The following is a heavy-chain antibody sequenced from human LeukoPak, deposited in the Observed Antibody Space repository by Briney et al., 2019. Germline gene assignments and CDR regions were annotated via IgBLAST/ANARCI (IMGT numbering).Heavy chain of an antibody. CDR3: AKVRGYSYGPFDY. V-gene: IGHV3-9*01. D-gene: IGHD5-18*01. CDR1: GFTFDDYA. Sequence: GGSLRLSCAASGFTFDDYAMHWVRQAPGKGLEWVSGISWNSGDIDYADSVKGRFTISRDNAKNSLYLQMNSLRAEDTALYYCAKVRGYSYGPFDYWGQGTLVTVSS. J-gene: IGHJ4*02. CDR2: ISWNSGDI.